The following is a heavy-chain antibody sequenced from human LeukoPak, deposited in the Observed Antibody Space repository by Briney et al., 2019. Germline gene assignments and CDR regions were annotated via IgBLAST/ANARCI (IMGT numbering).Heavy chain of an antibody. Sequence: ASVKVSCKASGGTFSSYAISWVRQAPGQGLEWMGRIIPIFGTANYAQKSQGRVTITTDESTSTAYMELSSLRSEDTAVYYCARDSYYDSSGLSDYWGQGTLVTVSS. CDR1: GGTFSSYA. J-gene: IGHJ4*02. CDR3: ARDSYYDSSGLSDY. V-gene: IGHV1-69*05. D-gene: IGHD3-22*01. CDR2: IIPIFGTA.